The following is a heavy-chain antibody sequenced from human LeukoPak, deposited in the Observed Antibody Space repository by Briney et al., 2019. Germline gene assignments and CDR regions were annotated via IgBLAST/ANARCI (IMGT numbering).Heavy chain of an antibody. D-gene: IGHD4-17*01. CDR1: GGTFSSYA. CDR3: ASAVNDYATSRASYYYYYGMDV. Sequence: SVTVSCKASGGTFSSYAISWVRQAPGQGLEWMGRIIPIFGIANYAQKFQGRVTITADKSTSTAYMELSSLRSEDTAVYYCASAVNDYATSRASYYYYYGMDVWGQGTTVTVSS. J-gene: IGHJ6*02. V-gene: IGHV1-69*17. CDR2: IIPIFGIA.